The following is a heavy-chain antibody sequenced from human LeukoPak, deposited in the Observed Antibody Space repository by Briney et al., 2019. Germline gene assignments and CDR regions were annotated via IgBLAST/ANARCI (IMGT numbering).Heavy chain of an antibody. CDR2: IKSKNDGGTT. Sequence: PGGSLRLSCAASGFTFSNAWMSWVRQAPGKGLEWVGRIKSKNDGGTTDYAAPVKARFTISRDDSKTTLYLQMNSLKTEDTAVYYCSTSLRRYSTIDYWGQGTLVTVSS. CDR1: GFTFSNAW. CDR3: STSLRRYSTIDY. J-gene: IGHJ4*02. D-gene: IGHD4-11*01. V-gene: IGHV3-15*01.